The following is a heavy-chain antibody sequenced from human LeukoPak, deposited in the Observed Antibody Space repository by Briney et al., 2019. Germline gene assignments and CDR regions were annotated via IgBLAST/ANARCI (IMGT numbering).Heavy chain of an antibody. CDR3: ARGSDGYIDY. J-gene: IGHJ4*02. V-gene: IGHV4-59*01. Sequence: PSETLSLTCTVSGGSISSYYWSWIRQPPGKGLEWIGYIFYSGSTNYNPSLKSRVTFSEGTSKNQFSLKLTSVTAADTAVYYCARGSDGYIDYWGQGTLVTVSS. D-gene: IGHD2-21*01. CDR1: GGSISSYY. CDR2: IFYSGST.